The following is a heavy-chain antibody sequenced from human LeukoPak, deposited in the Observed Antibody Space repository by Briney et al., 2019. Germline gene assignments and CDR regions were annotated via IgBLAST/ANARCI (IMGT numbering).Heavy chain of an antibody. J-gene: IGHJ4*02. CDR3: AKYDNSGRAGGY. CDR1: GFTFSNYG. V-gene: IGHV3-33*06. Sequence: PGGSLRLSCAASGFTFSNYGMHWVRQAPGKGLEWVAVIWYDGSNKYYADSVKGRFTISRDNSRNTLHLQMNSLRAEDTAMYYCAKYDNSGRAGGYWGQGTLVTVSS. CDR2: IWYDGSNK. D-gene: IGHD3-22*01.